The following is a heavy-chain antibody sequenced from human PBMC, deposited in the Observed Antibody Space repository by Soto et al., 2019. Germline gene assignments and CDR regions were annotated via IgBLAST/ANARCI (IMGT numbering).Heavy chain of an antibody. J-gene: IGHJ4*02. CDR2: IYWDDDK. CDR3: AHIVVAGLGYYFDY. V-gene: IGHV2-5*02. D-gene: IGHD6-19*01. Sequence: QITLKEYGPTLVKPTQTLTLTCTFSGFSLSSTRMAVGCIRQPPGKTLEWLALIYWDDDKRYSPFLKSRLTITKDTSKNQVVLTMSNMDPVDTARYYCAHIVVAGLGYYFDYWGQGTLVTVSS. CDR1: GFSLSSTRMA.